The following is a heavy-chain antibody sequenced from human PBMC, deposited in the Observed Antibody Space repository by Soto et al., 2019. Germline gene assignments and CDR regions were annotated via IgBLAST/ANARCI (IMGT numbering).Heavy chain of an antibody. V-gene: IGHV2-5*02. CDR3: APVVAGSGLGWFDP. CDR1: GFSLSTSGVG. D-gene: IGHD2-15*01. J-gene: IGHJ5*02. CDR2: IYWDDDK. Sequence: QITLKESGPTLVKPTQTLTLTCTFSGFSLSTSGVGVGWIRQPPGKALEWLALIYWDDDKRYSPSLKSRLTIPKDTSKNQVVLTMTNMDPVDTATYYCAPVVAGSGLGWFDPWGQGTLVTVSS.